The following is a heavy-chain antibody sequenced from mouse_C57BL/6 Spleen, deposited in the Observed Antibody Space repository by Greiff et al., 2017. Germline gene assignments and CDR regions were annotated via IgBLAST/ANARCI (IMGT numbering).Heavy chain of an antibody. Sequence: EVQLVESGGGLVKPGGSLKLSCAASGFTFSDYGMHWVRQAPEKGLEWVAYISRGSSTIYYADKVKGRYTISRDNTKNTLFLKMTSLRSEDTAMYYCARTYSYYAMDYWGQGTSVTVSS. D-gene: IGHD2-10*01. J-gene: IGHJ4*01. CDR2: ISRGSSTI. CDR3: ARTYSYYAMDY. V-gene: IGHV5-17*01. CDR1: GFTFSDYG.